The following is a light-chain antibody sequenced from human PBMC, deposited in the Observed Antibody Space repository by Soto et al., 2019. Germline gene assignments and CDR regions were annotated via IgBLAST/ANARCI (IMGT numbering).Light chain of an antibody. CDR3: QQYGSSPPYT. CDR1: QSVSSSY. Sequence: EIVLTQSPGTLSLSPGERATLSCRASQSVSSSYLAWYQQKPGQAPRLLIYAASSRTTGIPDRFSGSGSGTVFTLTISRLEPEDFAVYYCQQYGSSPPYTFGQGTKLEI. CDR2: AAS. J-gene: IGKJ2*01. V-gene: IGKV3-20*01.